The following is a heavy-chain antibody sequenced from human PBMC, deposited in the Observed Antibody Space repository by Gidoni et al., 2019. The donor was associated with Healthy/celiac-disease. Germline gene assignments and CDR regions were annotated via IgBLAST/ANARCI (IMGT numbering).Heavy chain of an antibody. Sequence: EVQLVVSGGGLVQPGGSLRLSCAASGFTFSSYEMNWVRQAPGKGLEWVSYISSSGSTIYYADSVKGRFTISRDNAKNSLYLQMNSRRAEDTAVYYCARAYYAKGGRYFDLWGRGTLVTVSS. CDR2: ISSSGSTI. CDR3: ARAYYAKGGRYFDL. J-gene: IGHJ2*01. V-gene: IGHV3-48*03. CDR1: GFTFSSYE. D-gene: IGHD3-3*01.